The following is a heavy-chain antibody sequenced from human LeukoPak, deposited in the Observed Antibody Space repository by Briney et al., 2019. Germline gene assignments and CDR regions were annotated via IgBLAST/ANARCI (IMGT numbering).Heavy chain of an antibody. CDR3: ARGDSSGYHCYFDS. D-gene: IGHD3-22*01. J-gene: IGHJ4*02. CDR1: AFTFNSYA. V-gene: IGHV3-48*02. Sequence: GGSLRLSCTASAFTFNSYAMNWVRQAPGKGLEWVSFISSSSGTIYYADSVKGRFTISRDNAENSLYLQMNSLRDEDTAVYYCARGDSSGYHCYFDSWGQGTLVTVSS. CDR2: ISSSSGTI.